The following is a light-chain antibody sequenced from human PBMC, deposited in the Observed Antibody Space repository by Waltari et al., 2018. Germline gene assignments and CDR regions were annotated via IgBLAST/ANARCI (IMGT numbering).Light chain of an antibody. CDR3: QQYNGYWT. V-gene: IGKV1-5*03. CDR1: QGISSW. CDR2: KAS. J-gene: IGKJ1*01. Sequence: DIQMTQSPSTLSASVGDRVTITCRASQGISSWLAWYQQKPGTAPKLLIYKASTLESGVPSRFSGSGSGTEFTLTINSLQPDDFATYYCQQYNGYWTFGQGTKVEIK.